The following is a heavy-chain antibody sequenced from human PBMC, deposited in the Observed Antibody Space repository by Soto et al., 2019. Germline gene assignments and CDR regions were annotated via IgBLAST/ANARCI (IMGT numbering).Heavy chain of an antibody. CDR3: ARENFFSSSYRHPSAQH. CDR1: SGNLG. J-gene: IGHJ1*01. Sequence: SGNLGWRWIRKHKENGPECIVYIYYSGSTNYNPSLKSRVTISVDTSKNQFSLKLSSVTAADTAVYYCARENFFSSSYRHPSAQH. V-gene: IGHV4-61*01. D-gene: IGHD3-16*02. CDR2: IYYSGST.